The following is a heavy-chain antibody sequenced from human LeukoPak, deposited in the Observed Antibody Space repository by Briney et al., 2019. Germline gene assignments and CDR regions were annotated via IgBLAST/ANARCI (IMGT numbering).Heavy chain of an antibody. J-gene: IGHJ6*02. Sequence: SETLSLTCAVYGGSFSGYYWSWIRQPAGKGLEWIGRIYTSGSTNYNPSLKSRVTMSVDTSKNQFSLKLSSVTAADTAVYYCARSTDLYDFWGGFLDDSHWNYGMDVWGQGTTVTVSS. D-gene: IGHD3-3*01. V-gene: IGHV4-59*10. CDR1: GGSFSGYY. CDR3: ARSTDLYDFWGGFLDDSHWNYGMDV. CDR2: IYTSGST.